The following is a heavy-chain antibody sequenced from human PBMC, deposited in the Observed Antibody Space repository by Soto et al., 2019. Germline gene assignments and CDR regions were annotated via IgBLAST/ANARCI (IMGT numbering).Heavy chain of an antibody. D-gene: IGHD3-10*01. CDR2: IDPSDSYT. Sequence: PGESLKISCKGSGYSFTSYWISWVRQMPGKGLEWMGRIDPSDSYTNYSPSFQGHVTISADKSISTAYLQWSSLKASDTAMYYRARLGGGSGSYYKSGGMDVWGQGTTVTVSS. CDR1: GYSFTSYW. CDR3: ARLGGGSGSYYKSGGMDV. J-gene: IGHJ6*02. V-gene: IGHV5-10-1*01.